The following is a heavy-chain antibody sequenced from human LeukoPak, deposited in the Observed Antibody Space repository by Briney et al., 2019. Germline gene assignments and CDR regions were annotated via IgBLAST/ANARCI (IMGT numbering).Heavy chain of an antibody. J-gene: IGHJ4*02. D-gene: IGHD5-12*01. CDR1: GFTFSNYG. CDR3: AKDGAWLRFDD. Sequence: GGSLRLSCAASGFTFSNYGMNWVRQAPGKGLEWVSGISPGGGPTYYADSVKGRFTISRDDVKSTLYLQMKNLRAEDTAVYYCAKDGAWLRFDDWGQGILVTVSS. CDR2: ISPGGGPT. V-gene: IGHV3-23*01.